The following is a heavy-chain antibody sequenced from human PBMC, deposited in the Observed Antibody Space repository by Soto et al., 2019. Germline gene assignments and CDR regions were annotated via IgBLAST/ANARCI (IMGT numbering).Heavy chain of an antibody. Sequence: SETLSLTCTFSGVSISSGGYSWSWIRQPPGKGLEWIGYIYHSGSTYYNPSLKSRVTISVDRSKNQFSLKLSSVTAADTAVYYCARVPGPWGQGTLVTSPQ. J-gene: IGHJ5*02. CDR3: ARVPGP. CDR2: IYHSGST. V-gene: IGHV4-30-2*01. CDR1: GVSISSGGYS.